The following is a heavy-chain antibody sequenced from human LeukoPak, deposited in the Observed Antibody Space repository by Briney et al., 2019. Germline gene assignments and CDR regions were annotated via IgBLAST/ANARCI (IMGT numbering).Heavy chain of an antibody. V-gene: IGHV4-34*01. CDR3: ARGFRIAARRLAYYYYGMDV. D-gene: IGHD6-6*01. CDR2: INHSGST. Sequence: PSETLSLTCAVSGGSISSGGYSWSWIRQPPGKGLEWIGEINHSGSTNYNPSLKSRVTISVDTSKNQFSLKLSSVTAADTAVYYCARGFRIAARRLAYYYYGMDVWGQGTTVTVSS. CDR1: GGSISSGGYS. J-gene: IGHJ6*02.